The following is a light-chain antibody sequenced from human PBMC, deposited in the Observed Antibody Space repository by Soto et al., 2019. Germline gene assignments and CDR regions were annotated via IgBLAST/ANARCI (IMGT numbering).Light chain of an antibody. CDR3: NSYTTLSNRV. Sequence: QSVLTQPASVSGSPGQSITISCTGTSTDIGAYNYVSWYQQHPGKAPKLLIYEVTNRPSGVSNRFSGSKSGNTASLTISGLQAEDEAIYYCNSYTTLSNRVFGTGTKLTVL. CDR2: EVT. V-gene: IGLV2-14*01. CDR1: STDIGAYNY. J-gene: IGLJ1*01.